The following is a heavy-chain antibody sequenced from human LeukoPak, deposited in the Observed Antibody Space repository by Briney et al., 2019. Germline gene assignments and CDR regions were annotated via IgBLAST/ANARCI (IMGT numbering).Heavy chain of an antibody. J-gene: IGHJ5*02. Sequence: SATLSLTCTVSGGSISSSSYYWGWIRQPPGKGLERIGSIYYSGSTYYNPSLKRRVTISVDTSKNQFSLKLSSVTAADTAVYYCARRTGITIFGVVRNWFDPWGQGTLVTVSS. CDR3: ARRTGITIFGVVRNWFDP. CDR1: GGSISSSSYY. D-gene: IGHD3-3*01. V-gene: IGHV4-39*01. CDR2: IYYSGST.